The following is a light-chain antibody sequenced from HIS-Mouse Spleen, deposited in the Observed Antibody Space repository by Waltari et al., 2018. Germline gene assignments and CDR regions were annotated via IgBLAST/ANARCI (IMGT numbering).Light chain of an antibody. CDR2: EGS. V-gene: IGLV2-23*01. CDR1: SSDVGSYNL. Sequence: QSALTQPASVSGSPGPSIPISCTGTSSDVGSYNLSSWYQQHPGKAPKLMIYEGSKRPSGVSNRFSGSKSGNTASLTISGLQAEDEADYYCCSYAGSSTYVFGTGTKVTVL. J-gene: IGLJ1*01. CDR3: CSYAGSSTYV.